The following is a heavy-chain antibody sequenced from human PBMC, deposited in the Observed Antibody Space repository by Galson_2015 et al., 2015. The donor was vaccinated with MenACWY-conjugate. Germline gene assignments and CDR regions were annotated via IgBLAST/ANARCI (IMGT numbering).Heavy chain of an antibody. CDR2: INPGGSST. J-gene: IGHJ4*02. CDR3: AKTRGASFYFDS. D-gene: IGHD1-26*01. Sequence: SLRLSRAASGFIFNTYWMHWVRQAPGKGLVWVSRINPGGSSTTYAGSVKDRFTISRDNAKNTLYLQMNSLRPEDTAVFYCAKTRGASFYFDSWGQGTLVTVSS. CDR1: GFIFNTYW. V-gene: IGHV3-74*01.